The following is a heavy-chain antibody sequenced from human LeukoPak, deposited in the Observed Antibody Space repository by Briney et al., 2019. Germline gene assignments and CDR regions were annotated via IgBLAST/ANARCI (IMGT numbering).Heavy chain of an antibody. J-gene: IGHJ4*02. D-gene: IGHD3-22*01. CDR1: RFRLSICA. CDR3: ARGGDSSGYYYALGD. Sequence: SADPRFRLSICANHLIRNAAVEGPAWGAGVSYDGSNKYYADSVKGRFTISRDNSKNTLYLQMNSLRAEDTAVYYCARGGDSSGYYYALGDWGQGTLVTVSS. CDR2: VSYDGSNK. V-gene: IGHV3-30-3*01.